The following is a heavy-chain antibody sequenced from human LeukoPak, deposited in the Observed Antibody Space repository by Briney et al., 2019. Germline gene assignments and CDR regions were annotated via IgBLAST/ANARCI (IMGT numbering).Heavy chain of an antibody. CDR2: IWYDGSNK. Sequence: GGSLRLSCAASGFTFSSYGMHWVRQAPGKGLEWVAVIWYDGSNKYYADSVKGRSTISRDNSKNTLYLQMNSLRAEDTAVYYCARGLNEADYYDSSGYYYGSSVWGQGTLVTVSP. D-gene: IGHD3-22*01. V-gene: IGHV3-33*01. CDR1: GFTFSSYG. J-gene: IGHJ4*02. CDR3: ARGLNEADYYDSSGYYYGSSV.